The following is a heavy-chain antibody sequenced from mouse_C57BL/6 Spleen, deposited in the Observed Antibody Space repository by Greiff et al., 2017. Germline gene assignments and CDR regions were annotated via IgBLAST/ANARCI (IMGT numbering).Heavy chain of an antibody. CDR1: GFTFSSYG. V-gene: IGHV5-6*01. Sequence: EVQRVESGGDLVKPGGSLKLSCAASGFTFSSYGMSWVRPTPDKRLEWVATISSGGSYTYYPDSVKGRFTISRDNAKNTLYLQMSSLKSEDTAMYYCARQGGKGAMDYWGQGTSVTVSS. CDR3: ARQGGKGAMDY. CDR2: ISSGGSYT. J-gene: IGHJ4*01.